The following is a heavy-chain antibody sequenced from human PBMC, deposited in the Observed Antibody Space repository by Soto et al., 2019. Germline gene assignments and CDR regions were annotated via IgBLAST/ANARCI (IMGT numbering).Heavy chain of an antibody. CDR2: IYYSGST. J-gene: IGHJ4*02. Sequence: QLQLQESGPGLVKPSETLSLTCTVSGGSISSSSYYWGWIRQPPGKGLEWIGSIYYSGSTYYNPSLKSRVTLSVDTSKNQFSLKLSSVTAADTAVYYCATSYCSSTSCYFDYWGQGTLVTVSS. V-gene: IGHV4-39*01. CDR3: ATSYCSSTSCYFDY. CDR1: GGSISSSSYY. D-gene: IGHD2-2*01.